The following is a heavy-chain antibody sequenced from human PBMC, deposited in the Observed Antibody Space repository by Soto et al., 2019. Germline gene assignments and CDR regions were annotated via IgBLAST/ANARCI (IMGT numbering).Heavy chain of an antibody. V-gene: IGHV4-39*01. Sequence: QLQLQESGPGLVKPSETLSLTCTVSGGSISSSSYYWGWIRQPPGKGLEWIGSIYYSGSTYYNPSLKSRVTISVDTSKNQFSLKLSSVTAADTAVYYCARPSGSYYGFIDYWGQGTLVTVSS. CDR2: IYYSGST. D-gene: IGHD1-26*01. CDR1: GGSISSSSYY. J-gene: IGHJ4*02. CDR3: ARPSGSYYGFIDY.